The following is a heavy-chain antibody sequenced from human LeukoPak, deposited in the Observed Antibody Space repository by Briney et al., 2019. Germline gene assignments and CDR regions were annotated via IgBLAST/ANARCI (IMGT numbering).Heavy chain of an antibody. V-gene: IGHV3-7*01. CDR2: IKQDGSEK. CDR3: ATSQTTSGRYGNASDI. CDR1: KITFSSYW. J-gene: IGHJ3*02. Sequence: GGSLRLSCTSSKITFSSYWMSWVRQAPGKGLERVANIKQDGSEKYYVDSLKGRFTISRDNAKNSLYLQMNSLRAEDTAVYYCATSQTTSGRYGNASDIWGQGAMVTVSS. D-gene: IGHD6-19*01.